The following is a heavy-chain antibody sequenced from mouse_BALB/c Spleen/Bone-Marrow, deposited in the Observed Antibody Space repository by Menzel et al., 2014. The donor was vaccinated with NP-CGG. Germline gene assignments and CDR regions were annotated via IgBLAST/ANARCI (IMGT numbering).Heavy chain of an antibody. Sequence: EVKLQESGGDLVKPGGSLKLSCADSGFTFSSYGMSWVRQTPDKRLEGVATINSGGVNTYYIDSVKGQFTISRDNAKNTLYLQMSSLKSEDTAMYHCARRGNWDGRAAMDYWGQGTSVTVSS. CDR1: GFTFSSYG. CDR2: INSGGVNT. D-gene: IGHD4-1*01. CDR3: ARRGNWDGRAAMDY. V-gene: IGHV5-6*02. J-gene: IGHJ4*01.